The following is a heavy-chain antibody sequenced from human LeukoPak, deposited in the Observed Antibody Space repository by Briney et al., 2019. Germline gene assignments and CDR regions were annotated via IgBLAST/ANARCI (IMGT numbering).Heavy chain of an antibody. Sequence: PSETLSLTCTVSGGSISSYYWSWIRQPAGKGLEWIGRIYTSGSTNYNPSLKSRVTMSVDTSKNQFSLKLSSVTAADTAVYYCARSPQYCSGGSCYLDYWGQGTLVTVSS. CDR2: IYTSGST. V-gene: IGHV4-4*07. CDR1: GGSISSYY. CDR3: ARSPQYCSGGSCYLDY. J-gene: IGHJ4*02. D-gene: IGHD2-15*01.